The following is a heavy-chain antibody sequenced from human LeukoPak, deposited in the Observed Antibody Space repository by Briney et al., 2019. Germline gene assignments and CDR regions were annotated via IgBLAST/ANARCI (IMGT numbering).Heavy chain of an antibody. D-gene: IGHD7-27*01. CDR1: GYIFTSFY. Sequence: ASLKVSCKASGYIFTSFYKHWVRQAPGQGLEWMGWLNPNSGGTKYAQKFQGRVTMTSDTSINTAYMELSRLRSDDTAVYYCARDPGANYFDYWGQGTLVTVSS. V-gene: IGHV1-2*02. J-gene: IGHJ4*02. CDR3: ARDPGANYFDY. CDR2: LNPNSGGT.